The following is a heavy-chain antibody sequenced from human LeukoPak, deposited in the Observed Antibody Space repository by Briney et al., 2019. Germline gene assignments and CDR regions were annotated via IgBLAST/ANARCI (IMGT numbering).Heavy chain of an antibody. V-gene: IGHV3-9*01. CDR1: GITFEDFA. J-gene: IGHJ5*02. D-gene: IGHD3-10*01. CDR2: ISWNNDEI. CDR3: ARVWGEGFDP. Sequence: GGSLRLSCEVSGITFEDFAMHWVRQAPGKGLEWVAGISWNNDEIGYEDSVKGRFTVSRDNGKNSLHLQMESLRAEDTAVYYCARVWGEGFDPWGQGTLVTVSS.